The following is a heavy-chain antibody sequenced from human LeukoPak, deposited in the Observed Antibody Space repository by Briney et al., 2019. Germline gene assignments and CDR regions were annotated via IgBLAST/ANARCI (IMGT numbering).Heavy chain of an antibody. CDR2: VYYSGST. D-gene: IGHD6-6*01. CDR3: ARRKAIRPRDYYFDY. J-gene: IGHJ4*02. CDR1: DASVSSDNYY. V-gene: IGHV4-61*03. Sequence: SETLSLTCTVSDASVSSDNYYWSWIRQPPGKGLEYIGYVYYSGSTYYNPSLTSRVTISVDASKSHFSLNLSSVTAADTAVYYCARRKAIRPRDYYFDYWGQGTLVTVSS.